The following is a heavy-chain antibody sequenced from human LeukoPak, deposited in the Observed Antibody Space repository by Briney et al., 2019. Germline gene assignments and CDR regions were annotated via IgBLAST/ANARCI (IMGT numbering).Heavy chain of an antibody. D-gene: IGHD3-10*01. CDR3: ARDRSPMVRGVIGLD. CDR1: GGTFSSYA. V-gene: IGHV1-69*05. Sequence: ASVKVSCKASGGTFSSYAISWVRQAPGQGLEWMGGIIPIFGTANYAQKFQGRVTITTDESTSTAYMELSSLRSEDTAVYYCARDRSPMVRGVIGLDWGQGTLVTVSS. J-gene: IGHJ4*02. CDR2: IIPIFGTA.